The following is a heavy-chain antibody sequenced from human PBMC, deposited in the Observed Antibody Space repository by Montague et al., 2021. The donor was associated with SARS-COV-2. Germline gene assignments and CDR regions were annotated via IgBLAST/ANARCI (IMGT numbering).Heavy chain of an antibody. D-gene: IGHD3-10*01. V-gene: IGHV4-34*01. Sequence: SETLSLTCAVYGGSFSGYYWSWIRQPPGKGLEWIGEINHSGSTNYNPSLKSRVTTSVDTSKNQFSLKLSSVTAADTAVYYCARVRYYGSGTSLGMDVWGQGTTGTVSS. CDR1: GGSFSGYY. CDR2: INHSGST. J-gene: IGHJ6*02. CDR3: ARVRYYGSGTSLGMDV.